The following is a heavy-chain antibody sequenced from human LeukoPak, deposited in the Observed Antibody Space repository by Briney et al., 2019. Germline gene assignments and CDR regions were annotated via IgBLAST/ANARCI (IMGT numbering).Heavy chain of an antibody. V-gene: IGHV4-59*01. CDR1: DDSITIYY. CDR3: ASGLAAAGTLVDY. Sequence: SETLSLTCSVSDDSITIYYWTWIRQPPGKGLEWIGYIDHTGTTNYNPSLKSRVTISVDTSKNQFSLKLSSVTAADTAVYYCASGLAAAGTLVDYWGQGTLVTVSS. D-gene: IGHD6-13*01. CDR2: IDHTGTT. J-gene: IGHJ4*02.